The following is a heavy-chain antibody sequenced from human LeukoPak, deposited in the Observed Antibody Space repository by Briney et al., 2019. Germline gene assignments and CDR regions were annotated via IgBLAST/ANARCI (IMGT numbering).Heavy chain of an antibody. CDR3: AGLSSGYYYVGNDY. D-gene: IGHD3-22*01. J-gene: IGHJ4*02. V-gene: IGHV4-39*07. CDR2: IFYSGNT. Sequence: SETLSLTCTVSGGCLSYYWGWIRQPPGKGLEWIGTIFYSGNTYYSPSLKSRVTISVDTSKNQFSLKLSSVTAADTAVYYCAGLSSGYYYVGNDYWGQGTLVTVSS. CDR1: GGCLSYY.